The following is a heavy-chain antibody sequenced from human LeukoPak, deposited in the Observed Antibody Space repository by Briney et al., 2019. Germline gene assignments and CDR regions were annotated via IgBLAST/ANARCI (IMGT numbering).Heavy chain of an antibody. D-gene: IGHD1-26*01. CDR1: GGSFSGYY. CDR3: ARGVNSGYFDY. Sequence: SETLSLTCAVYGGSFSGYYWSWIRQPPGKGLEWIGYNYYSGSTNYNPSLKSRVTISVDTSKNQFSLKLTSVTAADTAVYYCARGVNSGYFDYCGQGTLVTVSS. V-gene: IGHV4-59*01. J-gene: IGHJ4*02. CDR2: NYYSGST.